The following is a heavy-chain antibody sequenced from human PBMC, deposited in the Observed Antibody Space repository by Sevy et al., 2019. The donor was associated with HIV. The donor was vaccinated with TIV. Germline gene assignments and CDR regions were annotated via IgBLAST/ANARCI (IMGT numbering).Heavy chain of an antibody. J-gene: IGHJ6*02. Sequence: GGSLRLSCAASGFTFSSYGMHWVRQAPGKGLEWVANIKKDGSEKYYVDSVKGRFTISRDNAKNSLYLQMNSLRVEDTAVYYCARDCSSSNCLWGLDVWGQGTSVTVSS. CDR1: GFTFSSYG. CDR3: ARDCSSSNCLWGLDV. V-gene: IGHV3-7*03. D-gene: IGHD2-2*01. CDR2: IKKDGSEK.